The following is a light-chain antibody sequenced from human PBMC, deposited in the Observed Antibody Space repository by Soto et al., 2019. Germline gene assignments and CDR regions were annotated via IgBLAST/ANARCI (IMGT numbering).Light chain of an antibody. J-gene: IGLJ2*01. V-gene: IGLV2-14*01. CDR1: SSDVGGYNY. CDR2: EVS. CDR3: SSYTTSSTLGV. Sequence: QPVLTQPASVSGSPGQSITISCTGTSSDVGGYNYVSWYQQHPGNAPKLMIYEVSNRPSGISNRFSGSKSGNTASLTISGLQAEDEADYYCSSYTTSSTLGVFGGGTKLTVL.